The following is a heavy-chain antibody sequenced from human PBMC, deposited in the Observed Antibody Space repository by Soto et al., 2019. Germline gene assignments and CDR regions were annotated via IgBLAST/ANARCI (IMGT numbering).Heavy chain of an antibody. CDR2: ISYDGSNK. V-gene: IGHV3-30-3*01. Sequence: PGGSLRLSCAASGFTFSSYAMHWVRQAPGKGLEWVAVISYDGSNKYYADSVKGRFTISRDNSKNTLYLQMNSLRAEDTAVYYCARATGVWSSSWWPGDYYGMDVWGQGTTVTVSS. J-gene: IGHJ6*02. CDR1: GFTFSSYA. D-gene: IGHD6-13*01. CDR3: ARATGVWSSSWWPGDYYGMDV.